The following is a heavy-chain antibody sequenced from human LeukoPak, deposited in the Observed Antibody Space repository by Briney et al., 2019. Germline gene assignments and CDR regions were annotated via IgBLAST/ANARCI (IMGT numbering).Heavy chain of an antibody. J-gene: IGHJ4*02. CDR3: ATDGAYYDFWSGYYSFDY. V-gene: IGHV1-18*01. CDR1: GYTFSSYG. D-gene: IGHD3-3*01. CDR2: ISAYNGKT. Sequence: AASVKVSCKAVGYTFSSYGISWVRQALGQGLEWIGWISAYNGKTDYAQKVQGRVTMTTDTPTSTAYMELSSLRSEDTAVYYCATDGAYYDFWSGYYSFDYWGQGTLVTVSS.